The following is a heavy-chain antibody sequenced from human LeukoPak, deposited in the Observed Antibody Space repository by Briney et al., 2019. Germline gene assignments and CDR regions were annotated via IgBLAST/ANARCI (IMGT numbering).Heavy chain of an antibody. J-gene: IGHJ4*02. V-gene: IGHV3-48*02. CDR1: GFTFSRYS. Sequence: GGSLRLSCAASGFTFSRYSMNWVRQAPGKGLEWVSYIRSSGDIIYYADSVKGRFTISRDTAKNSVYLQMNSLRDEDTAVYYCVRDPDALDYWGQGTLVTVSS. CDR2: IRSSGDII. CDR3: VRDPDALDY.